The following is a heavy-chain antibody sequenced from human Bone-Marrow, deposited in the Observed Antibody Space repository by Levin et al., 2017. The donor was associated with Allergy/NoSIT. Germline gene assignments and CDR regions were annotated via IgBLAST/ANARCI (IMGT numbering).Heavy chain of an antibody. CDR3: VTGVSSVTTDALDI. V-gene: IGHV4-34*01. Sequence: SQTLSLTCAVYGGSFSGHYWSWIRQPPGKGLEWIGEVNHSGYTNYMPSLKSRVTISVDTSKNQFSLKVTSVTAADSAVYYSVTGVSSVTTDALDIWGQGTTVTVSS. CDR1: GGSFSGHY. D-gene: IGHD4-17*01. J-gene: IGHJ3*02. CDR2: VNHSGYT.